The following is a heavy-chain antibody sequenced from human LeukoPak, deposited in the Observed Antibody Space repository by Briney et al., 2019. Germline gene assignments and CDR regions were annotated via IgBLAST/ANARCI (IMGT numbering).Heavy chain of an antibody. D-gene: IGHD3-16*01. J-gene: IGHJ4*02. V-gene: IGHV3-30*18. CDR1: GFTFSSYG. CDR3: AKLMGDFDY. CDR2: ISYDGSNK. Sequence: GGSLRLSCAASGFTFSSYGMHWVRQAPGKGLEWVAVISYDGSNKYYADSVKGRFTISRDNSKNTLYLQMNSLRVEDTAVYYCAKLMGDFDYWGQGTLVTVSS.